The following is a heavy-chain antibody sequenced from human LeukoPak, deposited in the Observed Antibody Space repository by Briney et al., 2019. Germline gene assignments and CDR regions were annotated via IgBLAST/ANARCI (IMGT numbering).Heavy chain of an antibody. V-gene: IGHV3-23*01. Sequence: GGSLRLSCAASGFTFSTYAMSWVRQAPGKGREWVSVISVGGGGANYADSVKGRFTISRDNSKNTLYLQMNSLRAEDTAVYYCRVSTISWHDYWGQGTLVTVSS. D-gene: IGHD6-13*01. CDR2: ISVGGGGA. J-gene: IGHJ4*02. CDR1: GFTFSTYA. CDR3: RVSTISWHDY.